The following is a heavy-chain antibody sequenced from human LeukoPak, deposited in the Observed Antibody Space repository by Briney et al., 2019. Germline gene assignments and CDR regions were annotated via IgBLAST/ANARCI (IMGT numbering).Heavy chain of an antibody. CDR3: AKDRGGSGWYKGGFDY. D-gene: IGHD6-19*01. V-gene: IGHV3-30*02. CDR1: GFTFSSYG. Sequence: PGGSLRLSCAASGFTFSSYGMHWFRQAPGKGLEWVAFIRYDGSNKYYADSVKGRFTISRDNSKNTLYLQMNSLRAEDTAVYYCAKDRGGSGWYKGGFDYWGQGTLVTVSS. CDR2: IRYDGSNK. J-gene: IGHJ4*02.